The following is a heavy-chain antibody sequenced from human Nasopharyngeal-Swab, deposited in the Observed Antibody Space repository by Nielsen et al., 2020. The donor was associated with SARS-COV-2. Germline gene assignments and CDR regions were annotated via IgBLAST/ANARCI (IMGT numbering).Heavy chain of an antibody. CDR3: VRGAGGNYYGVDY. CDR2: INSDGRTT. V-gene: IGHV3-74*01. J-gene: IGHJ4*02. Sequence: GESLKISCAASGFTVSSNYMSWVRQAPGKGLLWVSRINSDGRTTSYADSVKGRFTISRDNAKNTLYLQMNSLRAEDTAVYYCVRGAGGNYYGVDYWGQGTLVTVSS. CDR1: GFTVSSNY. D-gene: IGHD1-26*01.